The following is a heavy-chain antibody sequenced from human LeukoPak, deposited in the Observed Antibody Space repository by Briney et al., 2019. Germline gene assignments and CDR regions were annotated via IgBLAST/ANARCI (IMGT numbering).Heavy chain of an antibody. CDR2: INPNSGGT. V-gene: IGHV1-2*02. CDR3: ATDGAVAGTAYPEY. D-gene: IGHD6-19*01. CDR1: GYTFTGYY. J-gene: IGHJ4*02. Sequence: ASVKVSCKASGYTFTGYYIHWVRQAPGQGLEWTGWINPNSGGTKYAQKFQGRVTMTRDTSISTAYMELSSLTSDDTALYYCATDGAVAGTAYPEYWGQGTLVTVSS.